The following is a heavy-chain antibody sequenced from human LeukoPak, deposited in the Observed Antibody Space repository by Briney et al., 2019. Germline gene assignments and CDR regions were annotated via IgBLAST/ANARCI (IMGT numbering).Heavy chain of an antibody. Sequence: GGSLRLSCAASGFTFSSYAMHWVRQAPGKGLEWVAVISYDGSNKYYADSVKGRFTISRDNSKNTLYLQMNSPRAEDTAVYYCARDEVGDFWGQGTLVTVSS. V-gene: IGHV3-30-3*01. CDR1: GFTFSSYA. CDR2: ISYDGSNK. D-gene: IGHD2-15*01. J-gene: IGHJ4*02. CDR3: ARDEVGDF.